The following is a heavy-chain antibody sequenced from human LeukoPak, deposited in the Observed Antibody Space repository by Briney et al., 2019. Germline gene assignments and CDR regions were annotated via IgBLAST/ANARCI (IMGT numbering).Heavy chain of an antibody. CDR2: ISSSGGTI. V-gene: IGHV3-11*04. CDR1: GFTFSDYY. CDR3: ATGPSGYFFNY. Sequence: TGGSLRLSCAASGFTFSDYYMTWIRQAPGQGPEWISYISSSGGTIFYADSVKGRFTISRDNAKNSVYLQMNSLRAEDTAVYYCATGPSGYFFNYWGQGTLVTVSS. D-gene: IGHD2-8*02. J-gene: IGHJ4*02.